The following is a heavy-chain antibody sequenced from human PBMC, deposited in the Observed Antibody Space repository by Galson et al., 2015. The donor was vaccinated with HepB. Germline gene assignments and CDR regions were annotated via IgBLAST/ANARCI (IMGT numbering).Heavy chain of an antibody. CDR1: GFTFSGSA. V-gene: IGHV3-73*01. J-gene: IGHJ4*02. CDR3: VRSGDFSGYSSR. D-gene: IGHD6-13*01. Sequence: SLRPSCAASGFTFSGSAIHWVRQPSGRGPEWIGHIRSKATNYAALYVPSLKGRFTISRDDSKNMAYLHMRSLKTDDTAVYYCVRSGDFSGYSSRWGQGTLVTVSS. CDR2: IRSKATNYAA.